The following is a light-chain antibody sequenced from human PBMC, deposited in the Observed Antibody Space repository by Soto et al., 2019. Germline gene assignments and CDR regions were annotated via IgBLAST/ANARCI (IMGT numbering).Light chain of an antibody. J-gene: IGKJ1*01. CDR1: QSISTW. CDR2: KAS. Sequence: EIQLTQSPSTLSASFAVRVTITCRASQSISTWLAWYQQKPGKAPKLLIYKASSLQSGVPSRFSGSGSGTEFTLTISNLEPDDFATYYCQQYNNYSRTFGQGTKVDI. V-gene: IGKV1-5*03. CDR3: QQYNNYSRT.